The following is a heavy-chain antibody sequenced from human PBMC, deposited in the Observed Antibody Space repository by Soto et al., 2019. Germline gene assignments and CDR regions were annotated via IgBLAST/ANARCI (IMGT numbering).Heavy chain of an antibody. J-gene: IGHJ4*02. Sequence: QVQLVQSGAEVKKPGSSVKVSCTASGGTFSSYAISLVLQAPGQGLEWMGGIIPIFGTANYAQKFQGRVTITADESKNTAYMELSSLRSEDTAVYYCARDVGGDSSGYGLGYWGQGTLVTVSS. D-gene: IGHD3-22*01. CDR1: GGTFSSYA. CDR3: ARDVGGDSSGYGLGY. V-gene: IGHV1-69*01. CDR2: IIPIFGTA.